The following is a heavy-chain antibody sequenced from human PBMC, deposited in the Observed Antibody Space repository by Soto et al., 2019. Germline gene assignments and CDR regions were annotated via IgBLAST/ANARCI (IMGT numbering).Heavy chain of an antibody. D-gene: IGHD2-2*01. CDR3: ARELGYCSSTSCYYYYYYMDV. V-gene: IGHV1-3*01. CDR2: INAGNGNT. J-gene: IGHJ6*03. Sequence: ASVKVSCKASGYTFTSYAMHWVRQAPGQRLEWMGWINAGNGNTKYSQKFQGRVTITRDTSASTAYMELSSLRSEDTAVYYCARELGYCSSTSCYYYYYYMDVWGKGTTVTVSS. CDR1: GYTFTSYA.